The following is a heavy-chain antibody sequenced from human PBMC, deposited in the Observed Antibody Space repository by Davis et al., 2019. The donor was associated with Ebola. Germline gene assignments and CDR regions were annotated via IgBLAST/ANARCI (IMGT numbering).Heavy chain of an antibody. CDR3: ARGTCSGGNCYEEEYGGSMDV. D-gene: IGHD2-15*01. CDR1: GYPFTSSG. Sequence: AASVKVSCKASGYPFTSSGVTWVRQAPGQGLEWMGIMNPSAGSTSYAQRFQGRVTMTRDTSTSTVYMELSSLRSEDTAVYYCARGTCSGGNCYEEEYGGSMDVWGKGTAVTVSS. CDR2: MNPSAGST. V-gene: IGHV1-46*01. J-gene: IGHJ6*04.